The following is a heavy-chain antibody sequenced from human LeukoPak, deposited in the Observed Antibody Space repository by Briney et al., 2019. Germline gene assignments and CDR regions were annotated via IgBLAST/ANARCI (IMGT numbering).Heavy chain of an antibody. V-gene: IGHV4-4*09. Sequence: SETLSLTCTVSGGSISSYYWSWIRQPPGKGREWSGYIYTSGSTNYNPSLKSRVTISVDTSKNPSSLKLSSVTAADTAVYYCASIALRSSWWYFDLWGRGTLVTASS. CDR1: GGSISSYY. J-gene: IGHJ2*01. CDR3: ASIALRSSWWYFDL. D-gene: IGHD6-13*01. CDR2: IYTSGST.